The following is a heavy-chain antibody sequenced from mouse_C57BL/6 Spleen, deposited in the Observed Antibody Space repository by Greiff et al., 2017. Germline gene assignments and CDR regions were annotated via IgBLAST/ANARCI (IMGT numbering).Heavy chain of an antibody. CDR3: ARSRDLPAAQATKVYFDY. V-gene: IGHV1-52*01. CDR2: IDPSDSET. J-gene: IGHJ2*01. CDR1: GYTFTSYW. D-gene: IGHD3-2*02. Sequence: QVQLQQPGAELVRPGSSVKLSCKASGYTFTSYWMHWVKQRPIQGLEWIGNIDPSDSETHYNQKFKDKATLTVDKSSSTAYMQLSSLTSEDSAVYYCARSRDLPAAQATKVYFDYWGQGTTLTVSS.